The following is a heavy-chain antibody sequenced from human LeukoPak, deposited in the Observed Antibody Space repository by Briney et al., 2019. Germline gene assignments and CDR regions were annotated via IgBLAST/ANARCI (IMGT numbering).Heavy chain of an antibody. J-gene: IGHJ6*04. Sequence: GRALRLSCAASGFTFRSYAMNWVRQAPGKGLEWVAVLSHDAKNKFYADSVKGRFTISRDNSKNTLDLQMNSLRPEDTAVYYCARDRDRDIIGDGMDVWGKGTTVTVSS. CDR2: LSHDAKNK. V-gene: IGHV3-30*04. D-gene: IGHD2-15*01. CDR1: GFTFRSYA. CDR3: ARDRDRDIIGDGMDV.